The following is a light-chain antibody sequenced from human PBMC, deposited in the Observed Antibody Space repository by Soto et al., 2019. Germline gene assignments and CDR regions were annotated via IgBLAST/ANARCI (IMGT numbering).Light chain of an antibody. J-gene: IGLJ1*01. CDR3: QSYDSSLSGYV. V-gene: IGLV1-40*01. Sequence: QSVLTQPPSVSGAPGQRVTISSTGSSSNIGAGYAVHWFQQLPGTAPKLLIYVNSNRPSGVPDRFSGSMSGTSASLAITGLQAEDEADYYCQSYDSSLSGYVFGTGTKVTVL. CDR2: VNS. CDR1: SSNIGAGYA.